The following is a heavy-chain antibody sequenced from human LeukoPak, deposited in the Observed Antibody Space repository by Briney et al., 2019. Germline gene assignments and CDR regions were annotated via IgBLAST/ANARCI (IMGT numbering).Heavy chain of an antibody. J-gene: IGHJ4*02. CDR1: GFTFSSYD. CDR2: VRYDGSQK. CDR3: AKGGARLHSYFIDG. V-gene: IGHV3-30*02. Sequence: EAGGSLRLSCAASGFTFSSYDMYWVRQAPGKGLDWVAFVRYDGSQKYYADSVKGRFTLSRDNSKNTLYLQMNSLRAEDTAVFYCAKGGARLHSYFIDGWGQGSLVTVPS. D-gene: IGHD1-26*01.